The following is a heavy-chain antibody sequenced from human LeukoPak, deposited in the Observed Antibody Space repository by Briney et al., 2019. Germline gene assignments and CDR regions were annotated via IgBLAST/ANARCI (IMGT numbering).Heavy chain of an antibody. Sequence: GGSLRLSCAVSGFTFSDYYMSWIRQAPGKGLEWVSAISGSGGSTYYADSVKGRFTISRDNSKNTVYLQLNSLRAEDTAVYYCARSRPEYNWNDAFDYWGQGTLVTVSS. J-gene: IGHJ4*02. CDR2: ISGSGGST. D-gene: IGHD1-1*01. CDR3: ARSRPEYNWNDAFDY. V-gene: IGHV3-23*01. CDR1: GFTFSDYY.